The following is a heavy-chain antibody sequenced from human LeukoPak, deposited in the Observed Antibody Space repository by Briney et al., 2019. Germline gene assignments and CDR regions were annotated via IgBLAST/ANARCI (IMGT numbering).Heavy chain of an antibody. V-gene: IGHV3-48*03. J-gene: IGHJ4*02. CDR1: GFTFSSYE. CDR3: ARENDYGDY. Sequence: AGGSLRLSCAASGFTFSSYEMKWVRQAPGKGLEWVSYISSSGSTIYYADSVKGRFTISRDNAKNSLYLQMNSLRAEDTAVYYCARENDYGDYWGQGTLVTVSS. CDR2: ISSSGSTI.